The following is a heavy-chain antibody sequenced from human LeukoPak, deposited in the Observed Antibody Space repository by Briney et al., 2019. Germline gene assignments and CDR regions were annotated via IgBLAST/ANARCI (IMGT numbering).Heavy chain of an antibody. V-gene: IGHV1-2*02. CDR3: ASSGMILVHHDVFDT. Sequence: ASVKVSCKASGYTFTGYYMHWVRQAPGQGLEWMGWINPNSGGTNYAQKFQGRVTMTRDTSISTAYMELSRLRSDDTAVYYCASSGMILVHHDVFDTWGQGTMVTVSS. CDR1: GYTFTGYY. J-gene: IGHJ3*02. D-gene: IGHD2-8*02. CDR2: INPNSGGT.